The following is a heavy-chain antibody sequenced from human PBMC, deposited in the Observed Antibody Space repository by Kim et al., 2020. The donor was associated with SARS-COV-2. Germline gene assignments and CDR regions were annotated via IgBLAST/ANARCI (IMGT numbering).Heavy chain of an antibody. D-gene: IGHD2-2*01. J-gene: IGHJ4*02. Sequence: GGSLRLSCAASGFTFSNYGVSWVRQAPGKGLEWVSAISFGGVTDYADSVRGRFTTSRDNPKSTVYLQMNSLRVEDTAVYYCAGICGTTSCSDDYWGQGTL. CDR1: GFTFSNYG. CDR3: AGICGTTSCSDDY. V-gene: IGHV3-23*01. CDR2: ISFGGVT.